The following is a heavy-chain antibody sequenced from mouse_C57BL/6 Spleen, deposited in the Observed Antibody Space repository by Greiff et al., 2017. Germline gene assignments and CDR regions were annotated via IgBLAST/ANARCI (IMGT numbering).Heavy chain of an antibody. J-gene: IGHJ2*01. D-gene: IGHD1-1*01. V-gene: IGHV14-3*01. Sequence: VQLQQSVAELVRPGASVKLSCTASGYNIKNTYMHWVKQRPEQGLEWIGRIDPANGNTKYTAKFQGKATITADTSSSTAYLQLSSLTSEDTAIYYCATSFLTTVVAADYWGQGTTLTVSS. CDR2: IDPANGNT. CDR3: ATSFLTTVVAADY. CDR1: GYNIKNTY.